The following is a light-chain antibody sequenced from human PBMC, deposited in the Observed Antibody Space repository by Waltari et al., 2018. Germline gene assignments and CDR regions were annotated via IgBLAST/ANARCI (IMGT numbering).Light chain of an antibody. CDR3: SSYTSSSTLV. CDR1: SSDVGGYNY. J-gene: IGLJ2*01. V-gene: IGLV2-14*01. Sequence: QSALTQPASVSGSPGQSITISCTGTSSDVGGYNYVSWYQQHPDKAPKLMIYDVTERPSGVSTRFSRSKSGNTASLTISGLQAEDEADYYCSSYTSSSTLVFGGGTKVTVL. CDR2: DVT.